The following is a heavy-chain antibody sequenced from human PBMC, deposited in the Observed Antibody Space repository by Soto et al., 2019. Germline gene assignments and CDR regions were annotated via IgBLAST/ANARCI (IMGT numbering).Heavy chain of an antibody. CDR1: GFTFSSYS. CDR2: ISSSSSYI. Sequence: GGSLRLSCAASGFTFSSYSMNWVRQAPGKGLEWVSSISSSSSYIYYADSVKGRFTISRDNAKNSLYLQMNSLRAEDTAVYYCARNTIFGVVPGVFDYWGQGTLVTVSS. J-gene: IGHJ4*02. CDR3: ARNTIFGVVPGVFDY. V-gene: IGHV3-21*01. D-gene: IGHD3-3*01.